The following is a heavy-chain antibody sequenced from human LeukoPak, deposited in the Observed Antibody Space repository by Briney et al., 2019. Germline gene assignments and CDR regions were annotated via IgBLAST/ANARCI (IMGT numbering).Heavy chain of an antibody. D-gene: IGHD3-22*01. CDR2: INPNSGGT. V-gene: IGHV1-2*06. Sequence: ASVKVSCKASGYTFTGYYMHWVRQAPGQGPEWMGRINPNSGGTNYAQKFQGRVTMTRDTSISTAYMELSRLRSDDTAVYYCARVDIGIVVVTSFDYWGQGTLVTVSS. CDR3: ARVDIGIVVVTSFDY. J-gene: IGHJ4*02. CDR1: GYTFTGYY.